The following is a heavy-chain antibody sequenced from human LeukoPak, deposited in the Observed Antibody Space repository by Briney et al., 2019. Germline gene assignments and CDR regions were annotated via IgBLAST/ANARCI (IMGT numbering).Heavy chain of an antibody. Sequence: GGSLRLSCAASRFTFASYWMSWVRQAPGKGLEWVSYISRSSSTIYYADSVKGRFTISRDNSKNTLDLQMNSLRPEDTAVYYCAKEFSATPRAAAQTGDAFDVWGQGTMVTVSS. J-gene: IGHJ3*01. D-gene: IGHD7-27*01. CDR1: RFTFASYW. CDR2: ISRSSSTI. V-gene: IGHV3-48*01. CDR3: AKEFSATPRAAAQTGDAFDV.